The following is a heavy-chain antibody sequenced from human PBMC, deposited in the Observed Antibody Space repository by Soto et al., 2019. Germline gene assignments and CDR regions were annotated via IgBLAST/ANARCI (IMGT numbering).Heavy chain of an antibody. J-gene: IGHJ5*02. CDR1: GLLFSSYA. CDR2: ISSNGGST. CDR3: VKDRIDIVVVPAASFDP. V-gene: IGHV3-64D*08. Sequence: GGSLRLSCAAAGLLFSSYAMSWVRPAPGKGLEWVSAISSNGGSTYYADSVKGRFTISRDNSKNTLYLQMSSLRAEDTAVYYCVKDRIDIVVVPAASFDPWGQGTLVTVSS. D-gene: IGHD2-2*01.